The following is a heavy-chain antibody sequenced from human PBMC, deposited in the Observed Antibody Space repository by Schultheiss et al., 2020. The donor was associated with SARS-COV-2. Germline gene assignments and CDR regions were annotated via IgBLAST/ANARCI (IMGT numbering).Heavy chain of an antibody. CDR2: INSDGSST. D-gene: IGHD6-6*01. Sequence: GGSLRLSCAASGFTVSSNYMSWVRQAPGKGLVWVSRINSDGSSTSYADSVKGRFTISRDNARNTLYLQMNSLTAEDTAVYYCARYSSSSHYWGQGTLVTVSS. CDR3: ARYSSSSHY. V-gene: IGHV3-74*01. CDR1: GFTVSSNY. J-gene: IGHJ4*02.